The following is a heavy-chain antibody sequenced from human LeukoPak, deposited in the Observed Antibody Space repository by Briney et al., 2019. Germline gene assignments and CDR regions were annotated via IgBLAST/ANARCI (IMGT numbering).Heavy chain of an antibody. J-gene: IGHJ1*01. V-gene: IGHV3-15*01. Sequence: GGSLRLSCAASGFTLNNAWMSWVRQAPGKGLEWLGRIKRETDGGTIDYAAPVKGRFTISRDDSRNTLYLQMDSLKIEDTAVYYCTTDRYYDNSELQFQHWGQGTLVTVTS. D-gene: IGHD3-22*01. CDR2: IKRETDGGTI. CDR3: TTDRYYDNSELQFQH. CDR1: GFTLNNAW.